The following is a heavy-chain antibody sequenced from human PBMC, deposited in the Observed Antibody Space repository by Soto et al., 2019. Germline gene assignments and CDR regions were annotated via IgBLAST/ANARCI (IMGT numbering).Heavy chain of an antibody. CDR1: GFTFSGYS. CDR3: ARGPSAAAPLSDWYFDL. J-gene: IGHJ2*01. V-gene: IGHV3-48*02. D-gene: IGHD2-2*01. CDR2: IASTSWNI. Sequence: SLRLSCAASGFTFSGYSMNWVRQAPGKGLEWVSYIASTSWNIYYADTVKGRFTISRDNAKNSLYLQMNSLRDEDTAVYYCARGPSAAAPLSDWYFDLWGRGTLVTV.